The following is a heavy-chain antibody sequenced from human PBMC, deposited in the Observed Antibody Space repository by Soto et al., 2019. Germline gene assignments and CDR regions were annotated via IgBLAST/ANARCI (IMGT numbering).Heavy chain of an antibody. J-gene: IGHJ5*02. Sequence: QLQLQESGPGLVKPSETLSLTCTVSGGSISSRGYYWGWIRQPPGKGLEWIGTIYYSGSTYYNPSLKSRVTVSVDPSKNQFSLTLSSVTAADTAVYYCATSNWFDPWGQGTLVTVSS. CDR2: IYYSGST. V-gene: IGHV4-39*01. CDR3: ATSNWFDP. CDR1: GGSISSRGYY.